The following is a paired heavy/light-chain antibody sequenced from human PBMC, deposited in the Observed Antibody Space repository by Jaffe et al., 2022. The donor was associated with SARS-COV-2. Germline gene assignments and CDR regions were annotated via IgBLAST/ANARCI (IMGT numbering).Heavy chain of an antibody. D-gene: IGHD6-13*01. CDR2: IRYDGSNK. CDR1: GFTFSNEG. J-gene: IGHJ4*02. Sequence: QVQLVESGGGVVQPGRSLRLSCAASGFTFSNEGMHWVRQAPGKGLEWVALIRYDGSNKYYKDSVKGRFTISRDNSKNTLYLQMDSLRAEDTAVYYCTRENGGAHLVTDVWGQGTLVTVSS. CDR3: TRENGGAHLVTDV. V-gene: IGHV3-33*01.
Light chain of an antibody. J-gene: IGKJ1*01. CDR2: ITS. Sequence: EIVLTQSPGTLSLSPGERATLSCRASQSVSSSYLAWYQQRPGQPPRLLIYITSRRATGIPDRFSGSGSGTDFTLTISRLEPEDSAVYYCQHYGSSPLAFGQGTKVEIK. V-gene: IGKV3-20*01. CDR1: QSVSSSY. CDR3: QHYGSSPLA.